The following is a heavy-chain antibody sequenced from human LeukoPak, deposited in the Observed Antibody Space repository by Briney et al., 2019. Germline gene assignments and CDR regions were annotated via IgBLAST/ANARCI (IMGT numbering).Heavy chain of an antibody. Sequence: GGSLRLSCAASGFTFSSYAMSWVRQAPGEGLEWVSTISPSGGSTFYADSVNGRFTIFRDNSKNALYLQMNNLRVDDTAVYYCAKDPYSGSPRGFDYWGQGILVAASS. CDR3: AKDPYSGSPRGFDY. CDR2: ISPSGGST. V-gene: IGHV3-23*01. J-gene: IGHJ4*02. D-gene: IGHD1-26*01. CDR1: GFTFSSYA.